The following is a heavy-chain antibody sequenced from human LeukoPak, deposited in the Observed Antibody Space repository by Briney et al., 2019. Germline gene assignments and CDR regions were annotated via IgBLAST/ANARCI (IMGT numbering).Heavy chain of an antibody. D-gene: IGHD1-14*01. Sequence: GGSLRLSCAASGFTFSSYAMSWVRQAPGKGLEWVSSITGSGDRTYYADSVKGRFTISRDNSKNTLYLQMNSLRADETAVYYCASRPRADMGPLDFSGQGTLATVSS. V-gene: IGHV3-23*01. J-gene: IGHJ4*02. CDR3: ASRPRADMGPLDF. CDR2: ITGSGDRT. CDR1: GFTFSSYA.